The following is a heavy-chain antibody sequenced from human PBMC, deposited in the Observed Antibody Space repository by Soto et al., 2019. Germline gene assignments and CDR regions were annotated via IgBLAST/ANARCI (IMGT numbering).Heavy chain of an antibody. J-gene: IGHJ4*02. Sequence: ASVKVSCKASGYSFTSYYMHWVRQAPGQGLEWVGLINPTGDGTSYAQKFQGRVTMTRDTSASTAYMELRSLRSDDTAVYYCAREVDTAMVTFGYWGQGTLVTVSS. D-gene: IGHD5-18*01. CDR2: INPTGDGT. V-gene: IGHV1-46*01. CDR3: AREVDTAMVTFGY. CDR1: GYSFTSYY.